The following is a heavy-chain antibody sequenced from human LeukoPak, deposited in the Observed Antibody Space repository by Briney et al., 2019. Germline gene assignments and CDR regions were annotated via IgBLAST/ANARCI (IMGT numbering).Heavy chain of an antibody. J-gene: IGHJ4*02. Sequence: PGGSLRLSCAASGFTFSSYEMNWVRQAPGKGLVWVSRVKNDGSNTIYADSVKGRFTISRDNTKNTLYLQMNSLRAEDTAVYYCAREAAVAGTYFDYWGQGTLVTVSS. D-gene: IGHD6-19*01. CDR2: VKNDGSNT. CDR1: GFTFSSYE. CDR3: AREAAVAGTYFDY. V-gene: IGHV3-74*01.